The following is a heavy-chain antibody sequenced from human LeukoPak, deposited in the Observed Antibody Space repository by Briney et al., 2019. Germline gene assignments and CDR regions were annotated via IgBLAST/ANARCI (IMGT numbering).Heavy chain of an antibody. Sequence: GGSLRLSCAASGFTVSPIHMSWVRQAPGKGLEWVSVIYIGAGSYYADSVRGRFTISRDSSKDTLYLQLNSLRAEDTAVYYCASTAMVRGALYWSWGQGTLVTVSS. CDR1: GFTVSPIH. CDR2: IYIGAGS. D-gene: IGHD3-10*01. J-gene: IGHJ5*02. V-gene: IGHV3-53*01. CDR3: ASTAMVRGALYWS.